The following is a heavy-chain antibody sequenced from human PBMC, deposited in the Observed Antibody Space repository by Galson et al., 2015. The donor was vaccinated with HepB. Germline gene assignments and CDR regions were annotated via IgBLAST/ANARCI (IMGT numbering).Heavy chain of an antibody. J-gene: IGHJ4*02. V-gene: IGHV3-69-1*01. CDR2: ISSSGTI. Sequence: SLRLSCAASGFTFSAYGMNWVRQAPGKGLEWVSYISSSGTIYYADSVQGRFTISRDNAKNSLSLQMYSLRGEDTAVYYCARVPGTGYFPEYWGQGTLVTVSS. D-gene: IGHD3-9*01. CDR1: GFTFSAYG. CDR3: ARVPGTGYFPEY.